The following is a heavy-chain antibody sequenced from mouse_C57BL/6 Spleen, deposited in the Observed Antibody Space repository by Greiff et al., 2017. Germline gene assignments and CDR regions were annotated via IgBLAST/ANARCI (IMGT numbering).Heavy chain of an antibody. Sequence: EVQLQQSGPELVKPGASVKISCKASGYSFTGYYMNWVKQSPEKSLEWIGEINPSTGGTTYNQKFKAKATLTVDKSSSTAYMQLKSLTSEDSAVYYCARQLRLQAMDYWGQGTSVTVSS. D-gene: IGHD3-2*02. V-gene: IGHV1-42*01. J-gene: IGHJ4*01. CDR1: GYSFTGYY. CDR3: ARQLRLQAMDY. CDR2: INPSTGGT.